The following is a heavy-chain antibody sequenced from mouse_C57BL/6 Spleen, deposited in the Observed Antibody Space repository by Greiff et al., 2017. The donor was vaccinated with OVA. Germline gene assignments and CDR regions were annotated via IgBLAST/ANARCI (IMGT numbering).Heavy chain of an antibody. CDR2: ISSGGSYT. D-gene: IGHD2-4*01. J-gene: IGHJ3*01. V-gene: IGHV5-6*01. CDR3: ARPYDYDRFAY. CDR1: GFTFSSYG. Sequence: DVQLVESGGDLVKPGGSLKLSCAASGFTFSSYGMSWVRQTPDKRLEWVATISSGGSYTYYPDSVKGRFTISRDNAKNTLYLQRSSLKSEDTAMYYGARPYDYDRFAYWGQGTLVTVSA.